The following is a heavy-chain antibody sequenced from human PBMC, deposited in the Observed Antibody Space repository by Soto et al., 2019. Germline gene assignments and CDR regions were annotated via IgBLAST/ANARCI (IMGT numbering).Heavy chain of an antibody. D-gene: IGHD2-2*01. CDR1: GGSISSYY. J-gene: IGHJ6*02. CDR3: ARDRGYCSSTSCLSRYYGMDV. CDR2: IYYSGST. V-gene: IGHV4-59*01. Sequence: QVQLQESGPGLVKPSETLSLTCTVSGGSISSYYWSWIRQPPGKGLEWIGYIYYSGSTNYNPSLKSRVTIPVDTSKNQFSLTLSSVTAADTAVYYCARDRGYCSSTSCLSRYYGMDVWGQGTTVTVSS.